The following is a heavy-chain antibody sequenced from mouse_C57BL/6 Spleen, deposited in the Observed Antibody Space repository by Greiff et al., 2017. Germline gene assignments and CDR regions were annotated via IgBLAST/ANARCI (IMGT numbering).Heavy chain of an antibody. V-gene: IGHV1-31*01. Sequence: VQLQQSGPELVKPGASVKISCKASGYSFTGYYMHWVKQSHGNILDWIGYIYPYNGVSSYNQKFKGKATLPVDKSSSTAYMELRSLTSEDSAVYYCARSLITTVVARGNYFDYWGQGTTLTVSS. CDR3: ARSLITTVVARGNYFDY. D-gene: IGHD1-1*01. CDR2: IYPYNGVS. J-gene: IGHJ2*01. CDR1: GYSFTGYY.